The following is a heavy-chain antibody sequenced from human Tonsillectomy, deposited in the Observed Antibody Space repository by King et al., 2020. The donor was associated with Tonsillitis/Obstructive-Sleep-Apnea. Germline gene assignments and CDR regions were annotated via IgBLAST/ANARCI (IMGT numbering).Heavy chain of an antibody. J-gene: IGHJ5*02. V-gene: IGHV4-39*01. CDR2: IYYTEST. CDR3: ARRRGYNWNYVWFDP. CDR1: GGSISSGSYY. Sequence: QLQESGPGLVKPSETLSLTCTVSGGSISSGSYYWGWIRQPPGKGLEWIGNIYYTESTHDNPSLKSRVTISVDTSKNQFSLKLTSVTAADTAVYYCARRRGYNWNYVWFDPWGQGTLVTVSS. D-gene: IGHD1-7*01.